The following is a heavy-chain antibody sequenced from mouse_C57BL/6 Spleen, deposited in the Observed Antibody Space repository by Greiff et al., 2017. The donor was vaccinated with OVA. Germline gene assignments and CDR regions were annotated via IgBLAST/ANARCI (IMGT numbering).Heavy chain of an antibody. D-gene: IGHD3-2*02. J-gene: IGHJ2*01. CDR1: GYTFTSYW. Sequence: VQLQQPGTELVKPGASVKLSCKASGYTFTSYWMHWVKQRPGQGLEWIGNINPSNGGTNYNEKFKSKAALTVDKSSSTAYMQLSSLTSEDSAVYYCARHRQLRLREYFDYWGQGTTLTVSS. CDR2: INPSNGGT. CDR3: ARHRQLRLREYFDY. V-gene: IGHV1-53*01.